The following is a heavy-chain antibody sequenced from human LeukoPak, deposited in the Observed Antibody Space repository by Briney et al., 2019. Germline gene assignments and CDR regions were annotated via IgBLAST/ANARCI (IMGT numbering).Heavy chain of an antibody. Sequence: SETLSLTCAVYGGSFSGYYWSWIRQPPGKGLKWIGEINHSGSTNYNPSLKSRVTISVDTSKKQFSLKLSSVTAADTAVYYCARAGGGVVDASSPYYYYYMDVWGKGTTVTVSS. V-gene: IGHV4-34*01. CDR2: INHSGST. J-gene: IGHJ6*03. CDR1: GGSFSGYY. D-gene: IGHD2-15*01. CDR3: ARAGGGVVDASSPYYYYYMDV.